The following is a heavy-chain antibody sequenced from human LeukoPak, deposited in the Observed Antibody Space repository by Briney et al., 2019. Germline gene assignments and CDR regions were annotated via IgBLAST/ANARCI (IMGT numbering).Heavy chain of an antibody. D-gene: IGHD6-13*01. CDR3: TTQCIAAGWFDP. CDR2: IKSKTDGGTT. CDR1: GFTFSNAW. J-gene: IGHJ5*02. Sequence: PGGSLRLSCAASGFTFSNAWMSWVRQAPGKGLEWVGRIKSKTDGGTTDYAAPVKGRFTISRDDSKNTLYLQMNSLKTEDTAVYYCTTQCIAAGWFDPWGQGTLVTVSS. V-gene: IGHV3-15*01.